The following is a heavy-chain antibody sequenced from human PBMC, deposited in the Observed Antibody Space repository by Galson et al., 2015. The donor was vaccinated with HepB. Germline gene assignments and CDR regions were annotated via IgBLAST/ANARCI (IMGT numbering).Heavy chain of an antibody. V-gene: IGHV5-51*03. CDR1: GYSFTSYW. J-gene: IGHJ3*02. CDR3: ARYCSGGSCYSENGAFDI. D-gene: IGHD2-15*01. Sequence: QSGAEVKKPGESLKISCKGSGYSFTSYWIGWVRQMPGKGLEWMGIIYPGDSDTRYSPSFQGQVTISADKSISTAYLQWSSLKASDTAMYDCARYCSGGSCYSENGAFDIRGQGTMVTISS. CDR2: IYPGDSDT.